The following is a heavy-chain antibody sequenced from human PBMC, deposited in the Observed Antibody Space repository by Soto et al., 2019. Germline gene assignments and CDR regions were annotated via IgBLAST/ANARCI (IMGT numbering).Heavy chain of an antibody. D-gene: IGHD2-2*01. Sequence: SETLSLTCAVSGCSISSVGYSWSWIRQPPGKGLEWIGYIYHSGSTYYNPSLKSRVTISVDRSKNQFSLKLSSVTAADTAVYYCARVPDRWGQGTLVTVSS. CDR2: IYHSGST. J-gene: IGHJ5*02. V-gene: IGHV4-30-2*01. CDR1: GCSISSVGYS. CDR3: ARVPDR.